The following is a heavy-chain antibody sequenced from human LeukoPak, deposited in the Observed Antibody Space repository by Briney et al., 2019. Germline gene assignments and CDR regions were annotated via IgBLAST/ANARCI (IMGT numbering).Heavy chain of an antibody. CDR3: ARENPYYYYMDV. CDR1: GGSVRSYY. V-gene: IGHV4-59*02. D-gene: IGHD1-14*01. J-gene: IGHJ6*03. CDR2: IYYNGDT. Sequence: SSETLSLTCTVSGGSVRSYYWGWIRQSPGKGLEWIGYIYYNGDTKYSPSLKSLAILSVDTSKNQFSLNLKSVTDADSAVYYCARENPYYYYMDVWGKGTTVTVSS.